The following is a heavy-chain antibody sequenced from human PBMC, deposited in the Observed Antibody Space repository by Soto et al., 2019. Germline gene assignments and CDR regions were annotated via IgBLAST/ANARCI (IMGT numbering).Heavy chain of an antibody. J-gene: IGHJ4*02. Sequence: SETLSLTCTVSGGSISSYYWSWIRQPPGKGLEWIGYIYYSGSTNYNPSLKSRVTISVDTSKNQFSLNLSSVTAADTAVYYCARDSDGYQVYDYWGQGTLVTVSS. CDR1: GGSISSYY. D-gene: IGHD2-15*01. V-gene: IGHV4-59*12. CDR2: IYYSGST. CDR3: ARDSDGYQVYDY.